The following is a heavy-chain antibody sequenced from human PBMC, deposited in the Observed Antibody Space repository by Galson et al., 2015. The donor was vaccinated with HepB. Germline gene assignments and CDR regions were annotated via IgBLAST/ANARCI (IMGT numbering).Heavy chain of an antibody. CDR3: ARERCTNGVCYLYASFDY. D-gene: IGHD2-8*01. Sequence: SLRLSCAASGFTFSSYSMNWVRQAPGKGLEWVSYISSSSSTIYYADSVKGRFTISRDNAKNSLYLQMNSLRDEDTAVYYCARERCTNGVCYLYASFDYRGQGTLVTVSS. CDR1: GFTFSSYS. CDR2: ISSSSSTI. V-gene: IGHV3-48*02. J-gene: IGHJ4*02.